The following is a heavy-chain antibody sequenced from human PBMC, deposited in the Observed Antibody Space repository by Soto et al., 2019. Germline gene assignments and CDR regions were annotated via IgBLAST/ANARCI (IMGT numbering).Heavy chain of an antibody. CDR1: GYSFTSHY. V-gene: IGHV1-46*03. CDR3: ARDQSWHDLVWWCDP. CDR2: IYPGGVNI. D-gene: IGHD1-1*01. Sequence: QVQLVQSGAEVKKPGASVKVSCKAIGYSFTSHYMHWVRQAPGQGLEWMGTIYPGGVNIGYAQKFKGRVTMTKDTSTSTVYMELNSLTSEDTAVYYCARDQSWHDLVWWCDPWGQGTLVTVSS. J-gene: IGHJ5*02.